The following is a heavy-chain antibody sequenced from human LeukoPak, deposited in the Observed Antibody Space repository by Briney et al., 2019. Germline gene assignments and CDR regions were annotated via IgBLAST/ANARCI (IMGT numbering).Heavy chain of an antibody. CDR3: ARGVATVVTSDAFDI. D-gene: IGHD4-23*01. V-gene: IGHV4-4*07. CDR1: GGSISSYY. CDR2: IYTSGST. J-gene: IGHJ3*02. Sequence: SETLSLTCTVSGGSISSYYWSWIRQPAGKGLEWIGRIYTSGSTNYNPSLKSRVTISVDTSKNQFSLKLSSVTAADTAVYYCARGVATVVTSDAFDIWGQGTMVTVSS.